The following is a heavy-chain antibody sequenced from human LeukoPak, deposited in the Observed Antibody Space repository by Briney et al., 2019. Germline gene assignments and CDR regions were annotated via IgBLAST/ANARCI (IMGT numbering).Heavy chain of an antibody. D-gene: IGHD3-10*01. V-gene: IGHV3-11*04. J-gene: IGHJ4*02. CDR1: GFTFSDYY. Sequence: GGSLRLSCAASGFTFSDYYMSWVRQAPGKGLEWVSYISSSGSTIYYADSVKGRFTISRDNAKNSLYLQMNSLRAEDTAVYYCARVFGEPTSCYFDYWGQGTLVTVSS. CDR2: ISSSGSTI. CDR3: ARVFGEPTSCYFDY.